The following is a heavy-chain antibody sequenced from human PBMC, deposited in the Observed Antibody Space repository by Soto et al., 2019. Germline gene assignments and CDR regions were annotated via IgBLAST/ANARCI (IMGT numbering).Heavy chain of an antibody. CDR2: VYYSGST. Sequence: SETLSLTCSVSGASISDGNYYWTWIRQSPARGLEWIGYVYYSGSTYYNPSLQSRVTISADTSNNYYSLKLNSVTVADTAMYFCARGRFLDFWGQGILVTVSS. CDR1: GASISDGNYY. J-gene: IGHJ4*02. D-gene: IGHD3-3*01. CDR3: ARGRFLDF. V-gene: IGHV4-30-4*01.